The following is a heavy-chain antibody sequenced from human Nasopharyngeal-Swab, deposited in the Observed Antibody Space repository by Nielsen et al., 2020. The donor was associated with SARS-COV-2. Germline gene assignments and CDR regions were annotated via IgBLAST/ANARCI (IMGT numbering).Heavy chain of an antibody. J-gene: IGHJ4*02. Sequence: SPTLSLTCAISGDSVSSNSAAWNWIRQSPSRGLEWLGRTYYRSKWYNDYAVSVKSRITINPDTSKNQFSLQLNSVTPEDTAVYYCARGKLLWFGELSRRVYYFDYWGQGTLVTVSS. CDR3: ARGKLLWFGELSRRVYYFDY. V-gene: IGHV6-1*01. CDR2: TYYRSKWYN. CDR1: GDSVSSNSAA. D-gene: IGHD3-10*01.